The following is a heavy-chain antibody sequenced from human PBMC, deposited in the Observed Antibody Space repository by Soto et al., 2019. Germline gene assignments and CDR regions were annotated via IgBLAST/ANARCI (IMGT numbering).Heavy chain of an antibody. CDR1: GFTFSSYS. Sequence: GGSLRLSCAASGFTFSSYSMNWVRQAPGKGLEWVSSISSSSSYIYYADSVKGRFTISRDNAKNSLYLQMNSLRAEDTAVYYCARVGKFEGSDPSDAFDIWGQGTMVTVS. J-gene: IGHJ3*02. CDR3: ARVGKFEGSDPSDAFDI. D-gene: IGHD2-21*02. CDR2: ISSSSSYI. V-gene: IGHV3-21*01.